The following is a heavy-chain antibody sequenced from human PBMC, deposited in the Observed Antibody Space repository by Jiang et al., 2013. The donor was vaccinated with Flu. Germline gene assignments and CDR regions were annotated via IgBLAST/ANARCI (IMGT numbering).Heavy chain of an antibody. J-gene: IGHJ3*01. CDR2: INPNSGGT. CDR3: ARDQSVGAPPGAAFDV. V-gene: IGHV1-2*02. CDR1: GYTFSDLY. Sequence: GAEVKKPGASVKVSCRASGYTFSDLYIHWVRQAPGQGLEWMGWINPNSGGTDYAHKFQGRITITRDASISTVYMQLSRLTSDDTAVYFCARDQSVGAPPGAAFDVWGQGTMVT. D-gene: IGHD1-26*01.